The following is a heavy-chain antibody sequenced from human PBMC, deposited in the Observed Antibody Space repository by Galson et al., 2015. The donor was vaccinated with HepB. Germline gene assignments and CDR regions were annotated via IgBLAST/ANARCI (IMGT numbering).Heavy chain of an antibody. J-gene: IGHJ5*02. Sequence: SVKVSCKASGYTFTGYYMHWVRQAPGQGLEWMGWINPNSGGTNYAQKFQGRVTMTRDTSISTAYMELSRLRSDDTAVYYCARDRFFGVVEEVYNWFDPWGQGTLVTVSS. D-gene: IGHD3-3*01. CDR1: GYTFTGYY. CDR2: INPNSGGT. CDR3: ARDRFFGVVEEVYNWFDP. V-gene: IGHV1-2*02.